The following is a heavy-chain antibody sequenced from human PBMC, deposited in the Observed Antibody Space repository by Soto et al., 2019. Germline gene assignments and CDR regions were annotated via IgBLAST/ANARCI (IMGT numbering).Heavy chain of an antibody. CDR1: GGTFSSYA. Sequence: QVQLVQSGAEVKKPGSSVKVSCKASGGTFSSYAISWVRQAPGQGLEWMGGIIPIFGTANYAQKFQGRVTITADESTSTAYMGLSSLRSEDTAVYYCARDSGYCSGGSCYPGGWFDPWGQGTLVTVSS. CDR3: ARDSGYCSGGSCYPGGWFDP. J-gene: IGHJ5*02. CDR2: IIPIFGTA. D-gene: IGHD2-15*01. V-gene: IGHV1-69*01.